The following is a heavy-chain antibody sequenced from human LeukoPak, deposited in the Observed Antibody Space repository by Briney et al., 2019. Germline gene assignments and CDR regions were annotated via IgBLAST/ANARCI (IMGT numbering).Heavy chain of an antibody. CDR2: IWYDGSNK. CDR1: GFPFSSHG. CDR3: ARDGTGYNSGWYIH. J-gene: IGHJ4*02. Sequence: GGSLRLSCAASGFPFSSHGMHWVRQAPGKGLEWVAVIWYDGSNKYYADSVKGRFTISRDNSKNTLYLQMNSLRAEDTAVYYCARDGTGYNSGWYIHWGQGALVTVSS. V-gene: IGHV3-33*01. D-gene: IGHD6-19*01.